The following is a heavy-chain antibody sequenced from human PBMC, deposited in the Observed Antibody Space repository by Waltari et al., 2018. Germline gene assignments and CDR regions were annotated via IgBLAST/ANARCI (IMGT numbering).Heavy chain of an antibody. Sequence: QVQLQESGPGLGKPSETLSLTCTVSGGSMTSYYWSWIRQPPGKGLEWIGYMYFTGNTYYNPSLKSRVTISLDTSKKQFSLRLTSVTAADTALYFCARTPLGYCSGGNCYSGYYFDYWGQGTLVTVSS. CDR3: ARTPLGYCSGGNCYSGYYFDY. CDR1: GGSMTSYY. V-gene: IGHV4-59*01. CDR2: MYFTGNT. J-gene: IGHJ4*02. D-gene: IGHD2-15*01.